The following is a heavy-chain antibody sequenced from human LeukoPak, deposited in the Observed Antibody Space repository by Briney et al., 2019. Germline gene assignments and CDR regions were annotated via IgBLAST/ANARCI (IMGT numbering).Heavy chain of an antibody. D-gene: IGHD3-22*01. Sequence: ASVKVSCKASGYTFTGYYMHGVRQAPGQGLEWMGWINPNSGGTNYAQNFQGRVTMTRDTSISTAYMELSRLRSDDTAVYYCARETYYYDSSGYYRLAGWFDPWGQGTLVTVSS. CDR1: GYTFTGYY. CDR2: INPNSGGT. V-gene: IGHV1-2*02. CDR3: ARETYYYDSSGYYRLAGWFDP. J-gene: IGHJ5*02.